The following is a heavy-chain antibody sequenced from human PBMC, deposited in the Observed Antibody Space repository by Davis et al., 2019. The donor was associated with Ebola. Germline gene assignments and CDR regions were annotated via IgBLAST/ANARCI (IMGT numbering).Heavy chain of an antibody. CDR1: GFTFSRYG. CDR3: AKSIVGATSY. Sequence: GESLKISCAASGFTFSRYGMHWVRQAPGKGLEWVAVISYDGSNKYYADSVKGRFTISRDNSKNTLYLQMNSLRAEDTAVYYCAKSIVGATSYWGQGTLVTVSS. CDR2: ISYDGSNK. D-gene: IGHD1-26*01. V-gene: IGHV3-30*18. J-gene: IGHJ4*02.